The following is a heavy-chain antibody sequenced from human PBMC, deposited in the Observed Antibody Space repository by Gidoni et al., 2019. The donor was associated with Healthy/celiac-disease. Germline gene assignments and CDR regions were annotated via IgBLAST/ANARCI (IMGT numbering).Heavy chain of an antibody. CDR3: ARDRRDGYNFHFDY. V-gene: IGHV3-30-3*01. CDR1: GFSFSSYA. Sequence: QVQLVESGGGVVQSGRSLRLSCAASGFSFSSYAMHWVRQAPGKGLEWVAVISYDGSNKYYADSVKGRFTISRDNSKNTLYLQMNSLRAEDTAVYYCARDRRDGYNFHFDYWGQGTLVTVSS. J-gene: IGHJ4*02. CDR2: ISYDGSNK. D-gene: IGHD5-12*01.